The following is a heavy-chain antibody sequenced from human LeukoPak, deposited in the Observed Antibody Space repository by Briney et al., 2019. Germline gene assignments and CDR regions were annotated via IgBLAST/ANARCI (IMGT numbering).Heavy chain of an antibody. CDR2: ISAYTGNT. CDR3: ARDGVPAAMHYYYGMDV. V-gene: IGHV1-18*01. Sequence: ASVKVSCKSSGYTFTSYGISWVRQAPGHGLEWMGWISAYTGNTNYAQKLRGRVTMTTDTSTSTAYMELRSLRSDDTAVYYCARDGVPAAMHYYYGMDVWGQGTTVTVSS. CDR1: GYTFTSYG. J-gene: IGHJ6*02. D-gene: IGHD2-2*01.